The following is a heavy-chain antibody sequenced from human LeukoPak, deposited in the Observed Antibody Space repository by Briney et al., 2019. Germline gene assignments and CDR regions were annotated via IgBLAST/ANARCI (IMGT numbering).Heavy chain of an antibody. Sequence: GGSLRLSCAASGFTFSSYSMNWVRQAPGKGLGWVSSMSVSSGLIYYADSVKGRFTISRDNAKSSLYLQMNRLRVEDTAVYYCAREFAGSASGAGYWGQGTLVTVSS. J-gene: IGHJ4*02. CDR1: GFTFSSYS. V-gene: IGHV3-21*01. D-gene: IGHD1-26*01. CDR2: MSVSSGLI. CDR3: AREFAGSASGAGY.